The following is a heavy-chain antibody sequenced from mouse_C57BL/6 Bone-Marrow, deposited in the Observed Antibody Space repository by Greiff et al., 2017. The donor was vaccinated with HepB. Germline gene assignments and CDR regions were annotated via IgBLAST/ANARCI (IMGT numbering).Heavy chain of an antibody. CDR2: INPNNGGT. Sequence: VQLQQSGPELVKPGASVKISCKASGYTFTDYYMNWVKQSHGKSLEWIGDINPNNGGTSYNQKFKGKATLTVDKSSSTAYMELRSLTSEDSAVYYCARFPQDYAFDYWGQGTTLTVSS. CDR3: ARFPQDYAFDY. D-gene: IGHD2-4*01. J-gene: IGHJ2*01. V-gene: IGHV1-26*01. CDR1: GYTFTDYY.